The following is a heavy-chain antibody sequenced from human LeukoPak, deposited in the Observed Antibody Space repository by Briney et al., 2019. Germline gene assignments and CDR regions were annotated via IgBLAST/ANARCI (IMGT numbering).Heavy chain of an antibody. CDR3: ARAYYDSSGYYFPDMDV. CDR1: GGSSSGYY. D-gene: IGHD3-22*01. Sequence: PSETLSLTCAVYGGSSSGYYWSWIRQPPGKGLEWIGEINHSGSTNYNPSLKSRVTISVDTSKNQFSLKLSSVTAADTAVYYCARAYYDSSGYYFPDMDVWGKGTTVTVSS. CDR2: INHSGST. V-gene: IGHV4-34*01. J-gene: IGHJ6*03.